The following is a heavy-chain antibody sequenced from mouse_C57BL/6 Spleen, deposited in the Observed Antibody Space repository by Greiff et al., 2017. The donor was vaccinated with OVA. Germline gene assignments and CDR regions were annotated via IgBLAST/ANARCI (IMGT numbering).Heavy chain of an antibody. CDR1: GFNIKDDY. CDR3: MSGFAY. J-gene: IGHJ3*01. Sequence: EVMLVESGAELVRPGASVKLSCTASGFNIKDDYMHWVKQRPEQGLEWIGWIDPENGDTEYASKFQGKATITADTSSNTAYLQLSSLTSEDTAVYYCMSGFAYWGQGTLVPVSA. V-gene: IGHV14-4*01. CDR2: IDPENGDT.